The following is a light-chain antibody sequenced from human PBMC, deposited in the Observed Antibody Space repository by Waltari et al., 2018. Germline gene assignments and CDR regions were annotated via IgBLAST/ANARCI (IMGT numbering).Light chain of an antibody. CDR3: SSYVGSNIVV. Sequence: QSALTQPPSASGSPGQSVTISCTGTSSDVGAYNYVSWYQQHPGKAPKLMIYEVSKRPSGVPSRFSGSTAGNTDSLTVSGLQAEDEADYSCSSYVGSNIVVFGGGTKLTVL. V-gene: IGLV2-8*01. CDR2: EVS. CDR1: SSDVGAYNY. J-gene: IGLJ2*01.